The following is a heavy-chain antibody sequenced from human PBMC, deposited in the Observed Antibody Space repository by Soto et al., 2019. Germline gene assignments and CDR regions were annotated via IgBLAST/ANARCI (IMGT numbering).Heavy chain of an antibody. J-gene: IGHJ4*02. D-gene: IGHD6-13*01. Sequence: QVQLVESGGGVVQPGRSLRLSCAASGFTFSSYGMHWVRQAPGKGLEWVAVIWYDGSNKYYADSVKGRFTISRDNSKNTLYLQMNSLRAEDTAVYYCARGHYSSSWYLSGYWGQGTLVTVSS. CDR1: GFTFSSYG. CDR3: ARGHYSSSWYLSGY. CDR2: IWYDGSNK. V-gene: IGHV3-33*01.